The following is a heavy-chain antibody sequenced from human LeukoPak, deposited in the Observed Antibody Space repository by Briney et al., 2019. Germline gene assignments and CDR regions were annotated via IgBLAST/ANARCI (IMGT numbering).Heavy chain of an antibody. J-gene: IGHJ4*02. Sequence: ASVKVSCTASGYTFTGYYMHWVRQAPGQGLEWLGWINPNSGGTNYAQKFQGRVTMTRDTSISTAYMELSRLRSDDTAVYYCARVAYYGSGSYLGYWGQGTLVTVSS. D-gene: IGHD3-10*01. CDR1: GYTFTGYY. CDR2: INPNSGGT. V-gene: IGHV1-2*02. CDR3: ARVAYYGSGSYLGY.